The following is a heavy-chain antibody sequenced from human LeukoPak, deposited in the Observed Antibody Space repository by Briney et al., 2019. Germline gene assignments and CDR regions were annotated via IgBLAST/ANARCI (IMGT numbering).Heavy chain of an antibody. CDR1: GYTFTGYY. CDR2: INPNSGGT. CDR3: ARAIDYPFYGMDV. D-gene: IGHD5-12*01. V-gene: IGHV1-2*02. Sequence: ASVKVSCKASGYTFTGYYMHWVRQAPGHGLEWMGWINPNSGGTNYAQKFQGRVTMTRDTSISTAYMELSRLRSDDTAVYYCARAIDYPFYGMDVWGQGTTVTVSS. J-gene: IGHJ6*02.